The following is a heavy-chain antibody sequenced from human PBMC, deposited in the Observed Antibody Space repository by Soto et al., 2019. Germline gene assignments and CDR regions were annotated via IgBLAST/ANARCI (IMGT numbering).Heavy chain of an antibody. V-gene: IGHV1-69*04. CDR1: GDTFTTYP. D-gene: IGHD3-10*01. CDR3: ARDGYSYGSGSFLAT. Sequence: QVQLVQSGAEVKKPGSSVKISCKASGDTFTTYPITWVRQAPGQGLEWMGRIVPILGVPNSAQKFQGRLTLIAHKTTTTAYMELSSLRATDAAFDYCARDGYSYGSGSFLATWGQGTLVIVSS. J-gene: IGHJ4*02. CDR2: IVPILGVP.